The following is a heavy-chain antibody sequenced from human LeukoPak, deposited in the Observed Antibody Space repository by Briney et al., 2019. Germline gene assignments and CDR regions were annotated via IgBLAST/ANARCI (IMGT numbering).Heavy chain of an antibody. D-gene: IGHD2/OR15-2a*01. J-gene: IGHJ4*02. Sequence: SETLSLTCTVSGGSISSYYWSWIRQPPGKGLEWIAYISDIGSINYNPSLKSRVTISLDTSKNQFSLKLSSVTAADTAVHYCXXHHPRNTVDFWGQGTLVTVSS. CDR2: ISDIGSI. CDR1: GGSISSYY. CDR3: XXHHPRNTVDF. V-gene: IGHV4-59*08.